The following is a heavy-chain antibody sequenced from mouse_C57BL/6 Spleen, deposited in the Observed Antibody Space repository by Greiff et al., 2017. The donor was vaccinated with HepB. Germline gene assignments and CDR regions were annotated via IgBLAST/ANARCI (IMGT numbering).Heavy chain of an antibody. D-gene: IGHD2-2*01. V-gene: IGHV14-1*01. CDR2: IDPEDGDT. CDR1: GFNIKDYY. CDR3: TAYGYRAMDY. Sequence: EVKLQESGAELVRPGASVKLSCTASGFNIKDYYMHWVKQRPEQGLEWIGRIDPEDGDTEYAPKFQGKATMTADTSSKTAYLQPSSLTSEDTAVYYCTAYGYRAMDYWGQGTSVTVSS. J-gene: IGHJ4*01.